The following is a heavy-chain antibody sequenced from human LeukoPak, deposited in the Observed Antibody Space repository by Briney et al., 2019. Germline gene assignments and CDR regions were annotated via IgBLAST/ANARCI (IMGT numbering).Heavy chain of an antibody. J-gene: IGHJ4*02. CDR1: GGTFSSYA. D-gene: IGHD3-10*01. CDR3: ARASPFGESMGVFY. CDR2: IIPIFGTA. Sequence: GASVKVSCKASGGTFSSYAISWVRQAPGQGLEWMGGIIPIFGTANYAQKLQGRVTMTTDTSTSTAYMELRSLRSDDTAVYYCARASPFGESMGVFYWGQGTLVTVSS. V-gene: IGHV1-69*05.